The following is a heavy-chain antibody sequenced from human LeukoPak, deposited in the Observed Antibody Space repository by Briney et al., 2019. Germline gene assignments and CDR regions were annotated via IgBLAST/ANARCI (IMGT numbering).Heavy chain of an antibody. D-gene: IGHD3-22*01. J-gene: IGHJ4*02. CDR2: INPNSGGT. CDR1: GGTFTGYY. Sequence: AASVKVSCKASGGTFTGYYMHWVRQAPGQGLEWMGWINPNSGGTNYAQKFQGRVTMTRDTSISTAYMDLSRLRSDDTAVYYCAREVPYDSSNYYQPFDYWGQGTLVTVSS. CDR3: AREVPYDSSNYYQPFDY. V-gene: IGHV1-2*02.